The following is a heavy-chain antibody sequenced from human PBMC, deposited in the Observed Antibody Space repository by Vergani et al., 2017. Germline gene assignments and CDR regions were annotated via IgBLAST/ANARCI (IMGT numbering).Heavy chain of an antibody. CDR3: ARGPPGIIGY. D-gene: IGHD3-16*02. J-gene: IGHJ4*02. CDR2: INHSGST. CDR1: GGSFSGYY. V-gene: IGHV4-34*01. Sequence: QVQLQQWGAGLLKPSETLSLTCAVYGGSFSGYYWSWIRQPPGKGLEWIGEINHSGSTNYNPSLKSRVTISVDTSKNQFSLKRSSVTAADTAVYYCARGPPGIIGYWGQGTLVTVSS.